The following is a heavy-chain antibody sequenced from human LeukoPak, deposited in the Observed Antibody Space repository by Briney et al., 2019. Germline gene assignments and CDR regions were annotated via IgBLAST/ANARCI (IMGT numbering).Heavy chain of an antibody. J-gene: IGHJ4*02. CDR1: GFTFSNYA. CDR2: IRGSGGST. V-gene: IGHV3-23*01. D-gene: IGHD2-21*01. Sequence: GGSLRLSCAASGFTFSNYAMSWVRQAPGKGLEWVSAIRGSGGSTYYADSVKGRFTISRDNSKNTLYLQMDSLKAEDTAVYYCAKGLVRWAFDYWGQGTLVTVSS. CDR3: AKGLVRWAFDY.